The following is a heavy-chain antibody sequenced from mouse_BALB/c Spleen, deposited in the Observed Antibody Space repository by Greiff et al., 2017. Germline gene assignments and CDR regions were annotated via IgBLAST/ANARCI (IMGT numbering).Heavy chain of an antibody. CDR1: GYTFTSYW. D-gene: IGHD2-10*01. V-gene: IGHV1-87*01. Sequence: VQLQQSGAELARPGASVKLSCKASGYTFTSYWMQWVKQRPGQGLEWIGAIYPGDGDTRYTQKFKGKATLTADKSSSTAYMQLSSLASEDSAVYYCAKAGDFPTPHFDYWGQGTTLTVSS. CDR2: IYPGDGDT. J-gene: IGHJ2*01. CDR3: AKAGDFPTPHFDY.